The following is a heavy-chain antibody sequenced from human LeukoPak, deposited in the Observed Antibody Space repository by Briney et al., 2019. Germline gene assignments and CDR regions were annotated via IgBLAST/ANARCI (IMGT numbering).Heavy chain of an antibody. D-gene: IGHD1-26*01. J-gene: IGHJ6*02. CDR2: FDPEDGET. Sequence: ASVKVSCKASGYTFTSYYMHWVRQAPGKGLEWMGGFDPEDGETIYAQKFQGRVTMTEDTSTDTAYMELSSLRSEDTAVYYCATHGPYRKNYYYYGMDVWGQGTTVTVSS. V-gene: IGHV1-24*01. CDR1: GYTFTSYY. CDR3: ATHGPYRKNYYYYGMDV.